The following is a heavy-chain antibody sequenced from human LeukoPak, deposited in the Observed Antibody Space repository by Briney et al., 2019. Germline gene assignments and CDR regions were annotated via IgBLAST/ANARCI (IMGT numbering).Heavy chain of an antibody. CDR3: ARYGDDSSGYYYAWFDP. Sequence: SETLSLTCAVYGGSFSGYYWSWIRQPPGKGLEWIGEINHSGSTNYNPSLKSRVTISVDTSKNQFSLKLSSVTAVDTAVYYCARYGDDSSGYYYAWFDPWGQGTLVTVSS. D-gene: IGHD3-22*01. V-gene: IGHV4-34*01. CDR2: INHSGST. CDR1: GGSFSGYY. J-gene: IGHJ5*02.